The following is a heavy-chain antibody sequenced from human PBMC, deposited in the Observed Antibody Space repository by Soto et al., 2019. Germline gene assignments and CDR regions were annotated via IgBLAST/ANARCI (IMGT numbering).Heavy chain of an antibody. Sequence: PSETLSLTSTVSGGSISSYYGSWIRQPPGKGLEWIGYIYYSGSTNYNPSLKSRVTISVDTSKNQFSLKLSSVTAADTAVYYCARLVVVPAAMVAFDIWGQGTMVTVSS. J-gene: IGHJ3*02. D-gene: IGHD2-2*01. CDR2: IYYSGST. CDR3: ARLVVVPAAMVAFDI. V-gene: IGHV4-59*01. CDR1: GGSISSYY.